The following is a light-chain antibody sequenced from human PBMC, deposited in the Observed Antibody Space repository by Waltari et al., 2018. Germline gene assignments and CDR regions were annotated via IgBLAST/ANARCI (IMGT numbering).Light chain of an antibody. J-gene: IGLJ1*01. CDR2: AVT. CDR3: CSYAGSYTYV. Sequence: QSALTQPRSVSGSPGQSVTISCTGTSSDGGGYNYFSWYQQHPGKAPKPVIYAVTKRPSGAHDSFSGSQSGKTASLTVSVLQAEDEADYYCCSYAGSYTYVFGTGTKVTVL. V-gene: IGLV2-11*01. CDR1: SSDGGGYNY.